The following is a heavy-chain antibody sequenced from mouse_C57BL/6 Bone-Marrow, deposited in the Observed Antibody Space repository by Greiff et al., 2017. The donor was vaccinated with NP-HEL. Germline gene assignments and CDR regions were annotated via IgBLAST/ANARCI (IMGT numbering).Heavy chain of an antibody. V-gene: IGHV1-18*01. CDR3: ARGGRNWRYYFDY. Sequence: EVHLVESGPELVKPGASVKIPCKASGYTFTDYNMDWVKQSHGKSLEWIGDINPNNGGTIYNQKFKGKATLTVDKSSSTAYMELRSLTSEDTAVYYCARGGRNWRYYFDYWGQGTTLTVSS. CDR2: INPNNGGT. CDR1: GYTFTDYN. J-gene: IGHJ2*01.